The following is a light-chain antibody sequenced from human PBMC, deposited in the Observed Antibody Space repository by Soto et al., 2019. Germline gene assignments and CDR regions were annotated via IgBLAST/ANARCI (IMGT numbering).Light chain of an antibody. CDR1: TSNIGNNF. J-gene: IGLJ2*01. CDR3: ATWDDTLSGPV. CDR2: RND. V-gene: IGLV1-47*01. Sequence: QAVLTQAPSASETPGQRVTISCSGSTSNIGNNFVYWYQQLPGAAPRLVMYRNDKRPTGVPDRFSGSKSGTSASLAISGLRSEDEADYHCATWDDTLSGPVFGGGTKLTVL.